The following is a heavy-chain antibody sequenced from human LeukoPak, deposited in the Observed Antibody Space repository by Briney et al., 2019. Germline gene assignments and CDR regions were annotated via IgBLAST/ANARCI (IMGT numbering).Heavy chain of an antibody. CDR3: AKDRSISGVVTHYFDY. J-gene: IGHJ4*02. D-gene: IGHD3-3*02. CDR1: GFTFSSYA. Sequence: GGSLRLSCAASGFTFSSYAMSWVRQAPGKGLEWVSAISGSGGSTYYADSVKGRFTISRDNSKNTLYLQMNSLRAEDTAVYYCAKDRSISGVVTHYFDYWGQGTLVTVSS. CDR2: ISGSGGST. V-gene: IGHV3-23*01.